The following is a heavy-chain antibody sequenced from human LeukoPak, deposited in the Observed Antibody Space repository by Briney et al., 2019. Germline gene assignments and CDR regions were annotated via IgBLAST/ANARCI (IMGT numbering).Heavy chain of an antibody. CDR1: GFTFSSRDW. V-gene: IGHV3-7*01. Sequence: GGSLRLSCVASGFTFSSRDWMTWVRQAPGKGLEWVANKKQDGSEKNYVDSVKGRFTISRDNAKNSLYLQMNSLRAEDTAVYYCARVPIVGVGYYYYYYMDVWGKGTTVTVSS. CDR2: KKQDGSEK. J-gene: IGHJ6*03. CDR3: ARVPIVGVGYYYYYYMDV. D-gene: IGHD2-15*01.